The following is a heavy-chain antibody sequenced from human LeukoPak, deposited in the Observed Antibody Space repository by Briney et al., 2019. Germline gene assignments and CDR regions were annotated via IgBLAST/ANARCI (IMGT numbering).Heavy chain of an antibody. CDR2: TYYRSKWYN. Sequence: SQTLSLTCAISGDSVSSNSAAWNWIRQSPSRGLEWLGRTYYRSKWYNDYAVSVKSRITINPDTSKNQFSLQLNSVTPKDTAVYYCARGGAAAGISTFDYWGQGTLVTVSS. CDR1: GDSVSSNSAA. J-gene: IGHJ4*02. D-gene: IGHD6-13*01. V-gene: IGHV6-1*01. CDR3: ARGGAAAGISTFDY.